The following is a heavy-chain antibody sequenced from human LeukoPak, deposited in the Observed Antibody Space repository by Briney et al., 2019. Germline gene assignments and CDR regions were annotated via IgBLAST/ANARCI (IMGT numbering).Heavy chain of an antibody. CDR1: GYTFTGYY. Sequence: ASVKVSCKASGYTFTGYYMHWVRQAPGQGLEWMGWISAYNGNTNYAQKFQGRVTMTRDTSITTAYMELNRLTYDDTAIYYCARDPKYNDNANTFDYWGQGTLVTVSS. CDR3: ARDPKYNDNANTFDY. D-gene: IGHD1-1*01. CDR2: ISAYNGNT. V-gene: IGHV1-2*02. J-gene: IGHJ4*02.